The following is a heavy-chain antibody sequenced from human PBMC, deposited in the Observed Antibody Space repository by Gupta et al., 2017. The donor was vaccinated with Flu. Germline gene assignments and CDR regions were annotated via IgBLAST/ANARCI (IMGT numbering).Heavy chain of an antibody. CDR3: ARARTTIFGVVIIMGGMDV. CDR1: GFSFSSYS. D-gene: IGHD3-3*01. V-gene: IGHV3-21*01. Sequence: EVQLVESGGGLVKPGGSLRLSCAASGFSFSSYSMNWVRQAPGKGLEWVSSISSNNNIYYADSVKGRFSISRHNAKNSLFLQLNSLRVEDTAVYYCARARTTIFGVVIIMGGMDVWGQGTTVTVSS. J-gene: IGHJ6*02. CDR2: ISSNNNI.